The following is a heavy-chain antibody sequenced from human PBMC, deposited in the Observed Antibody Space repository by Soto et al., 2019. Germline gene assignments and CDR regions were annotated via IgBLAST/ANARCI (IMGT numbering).Heavy chain of an antibody. D-gene: IGHD6-19*01. J-gene: IGHJ4*02. Sequence: QVQLVQSGAEVKKPGASVKVSCKASGYTFTSYEINWVRQATGQGLEWMGWMNTNSGNTGYAQKFQGRVTMTRNTSISTAYMELSSLRSEDTAVYYCARGQSGYSSGWSPNDYWGQGTLVTVSS. CDR3: ARGQSGYSSGWSPNDY. CDR1: GYTFTSYE. V-gene: IGHV1-8*01. CDR2: MNTNSGNT.